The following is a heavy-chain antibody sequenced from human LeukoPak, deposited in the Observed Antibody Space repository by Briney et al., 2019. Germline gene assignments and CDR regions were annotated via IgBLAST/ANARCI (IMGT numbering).Heavy chain of an antibody. Sequence: GGSLRLSCAASGFTFSSYGMHWVRQAPGKGLEWVAFIRYDGSNTYYADSVKGRFTISRDNAKNSLYLQMNSLRAEDTAVYYCARAPGYRSFLDYWGQGTLVTVSS. J-gene: IGHJ4*02. D-gene: IGHD6-13*01. CDR2: IRYDGSNT. CDR1: GFTFSSYG. V-gene: IGHV3-30*02. CDR3: ARAPGYRSFLDY.